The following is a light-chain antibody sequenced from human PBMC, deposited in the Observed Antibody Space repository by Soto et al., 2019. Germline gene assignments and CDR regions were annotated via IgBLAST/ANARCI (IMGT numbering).Light chain of an antibody. V-gene: IGKV3-20*01. CDR1: QSLSDNY. CDR3: QQYVTSRT. J-gene: IGKJ1*01. CDR2: GAS. Sequence: EIVLTQSPGTLALSPGARATLSCRASQSLSDNYLAWYQQKPGQAPRLLIYGASRMAAGISDRFSGSGSGTDFTLTISRLEPEAFAVYYCQQYVTSRTFGQGTKVELK.